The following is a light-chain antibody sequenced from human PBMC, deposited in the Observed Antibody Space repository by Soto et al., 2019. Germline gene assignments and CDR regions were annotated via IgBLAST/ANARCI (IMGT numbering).Light chain of an antibody. V-gene: IGLV1-44*01. CDR1: ASSIGTNP. CDR2: GDN. Sequence: QAVVTQPPSASGTPGQRVTISCSGSASSIGTNPVNWYRQLPGTAPKLLIYGDNQRPSGVPDRFSGSKSGTSASLAISGLQSEDEAEYYCAAWDGSLNNVLFGGGTKLTVL. CDR3: AAWDGSLNNVL. J-gene: IGLJ2*01.